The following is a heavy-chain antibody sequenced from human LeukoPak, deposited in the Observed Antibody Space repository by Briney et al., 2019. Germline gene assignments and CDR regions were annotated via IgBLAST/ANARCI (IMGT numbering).Heavy chain of an antibody. J-gene: IGHJ4*02. CDR2: ISYSGST. D-gene: IGHD5-24*01. V-gene: IGHV4-61*03. Sequence: XXXXXSGGSXXXGSYXWSWIRQPPGKGLEWIGYISYSGSTNYNPFLKSRVTMSAVTSKNHFSLRLSSVTAADTAVYYCARDPGRWQQLGYFDYWGQGSLVTVSS. CDR3: ARDPGRWQQLGYFDY. CDR1: GGSXXXGSYX.